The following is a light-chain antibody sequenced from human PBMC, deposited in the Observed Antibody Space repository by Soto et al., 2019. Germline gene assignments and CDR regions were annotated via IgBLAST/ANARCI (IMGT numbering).Light chain of an antibody. V-gene: IGKV1-39*01. CDR2: NSS. CDR3: QHGGA. J-gene: IGKJ3*01. Sequence: IQMTQSPSSLSASVGDRVTITCRASQTINSYLHWYQQKPGKAPKLLIYNSSNLQSGVPSRFSGSGSGTDFTLTISTRQPEDFATYYCQHGGAFGPGTKVDIK. CDR1: QTINSY.